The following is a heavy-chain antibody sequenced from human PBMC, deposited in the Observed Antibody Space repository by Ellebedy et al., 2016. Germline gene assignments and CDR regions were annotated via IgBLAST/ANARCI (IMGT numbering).Heavy chain of an antibody. CDR3: VNPFSRPEAGRY. CDR1: GLTFKDYS. CDR2: ISHSGDTT. J-gene: IGHJ1*01. D-gene: IGHD6-19*01. Sequence: GGSLRLSCAAPGLTFKDYSMSWVRQAPGKGLEWVSTISHSGDTTHYADSVKGRFTVSRDNSKKTLYLQMNSLRGEDTAIYYCVNPFSRPEAGRYWGQGTLVTVSS. V-gene: IGHV3-23*01.